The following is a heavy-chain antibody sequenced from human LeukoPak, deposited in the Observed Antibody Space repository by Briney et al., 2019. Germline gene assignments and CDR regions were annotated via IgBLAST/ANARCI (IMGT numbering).Heavy chain of an antibody. CDR1: GGSISNYY. D-gene: IGHD6-13*01. J-gene: IGHJ5*02. Sequence: SETLSLTCTVSGGSISNYYWTWIRQPPGKGLEWVGHISDSGSANYNPSLKSRVTISVDTSKNQFSLKLSSVTAADTAVYYCARAGYSSTGGEWFDPWGQGTLVTVSS. V-gene: IGHV4-4*09. CDR3: ARAGYSSTGGEWFDP. CDR2: ISDSGSA.